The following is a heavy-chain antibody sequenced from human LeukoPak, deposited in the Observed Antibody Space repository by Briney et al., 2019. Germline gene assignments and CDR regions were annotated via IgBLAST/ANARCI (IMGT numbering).Heavy chain of an antibody. CDR1: EYTFTGYY. Sequence: ASVKVSCKASEYTFTGYYMHWVRQAPGQGLEWMGRINPNSGGTNYAQKFQGRVTMTRDTSISTAYMELSRLRSDDTAVYYCARSLSYSSSWSFDYWGQGTLVTVSS. CDR2: INPNSGGT. V-gene: IGHV1-2*06. D-gene: IGHD6-13*01. CDR3: ARSLSYSSSWSFDY. J-gene: IGHJ4*02.